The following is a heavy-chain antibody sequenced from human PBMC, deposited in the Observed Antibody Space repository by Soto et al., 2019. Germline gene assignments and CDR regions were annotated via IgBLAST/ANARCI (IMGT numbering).Heavy chain of an antibody. CDR1: GFSFNDNW. V-gene: IGHV3-74*01. CDR3: VREMPVTIRGGYYYYSVLDA. J-gene: IGHJ6*02. Sequence: GGSLRLSCAASGFSFNDNWMHWVRQVPGKGLMCVSRLKSDVRDTIYADSVKGRFTVSRDSAKNTLYLQMNSLRVEDTAVYYCVREMPVTIRGGYYYYSVLDAWGQGTRVTVSS. CDR2: LKSDVRDT. D-gene: IGHD2-2*01.